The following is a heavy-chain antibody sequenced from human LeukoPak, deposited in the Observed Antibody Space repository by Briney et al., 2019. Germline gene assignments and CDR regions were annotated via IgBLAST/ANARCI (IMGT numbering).Heavy chain of an antibody. V-gene: IGHV3-30-3*01. CDR1: GFTFSSYA. CDR2: ISYDGSNK. CDR3: AKDLGIALPDTAPL. D-gene: IGHD6-19*01. J-gene: IGHJ4*02. Sequence: AGGSLRLSCAASGFTFSSYAMHWVRQAPGKGLEWVAVISYDGSNKYYADSVKGRFTISRDNSKNTVYLQIKSLRPEDTAVYFCAKDLGIALPDTAPLWGQGTLVTVSS.